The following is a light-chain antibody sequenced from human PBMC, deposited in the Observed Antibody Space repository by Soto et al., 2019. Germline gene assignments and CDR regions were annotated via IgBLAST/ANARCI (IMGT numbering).Light chain of an antibody. CDR2: RGS. CDR1: QNIRGNE. Sequence: EVVLTQSPGTLSLSPGERATLSCRASQNIRGNELAWYQQKPGQAPRLLIYRGSSRATGIPDRFSGRGSGTDFTLTISRLEPEDLAAYYCQDYGTSAPWTFGQGTKVEIK. J-gene: IGKJ1*01. CDR3: QDYGTSAPWT. V-gene: IGKV3-20*01.